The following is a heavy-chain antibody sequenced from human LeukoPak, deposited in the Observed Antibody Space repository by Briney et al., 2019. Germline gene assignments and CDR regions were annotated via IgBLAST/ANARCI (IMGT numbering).Heavy chain of an antibody. D-gene: IGHD4-23*01. CDR1: GFTFSSYW. CDR2: IKQDGSEK. CDR3: ARTLRDYGGNSGAFDI. J-gene: IGHJ3*02. Sequence: PGGSLRLSCAASGFTFSSYWMSWVRQAPGKGLEWVANIKQDGSEKYYVDSVKGRFTISRDNAKNSLYLQMDSLRSEDTAVYYCARTLRDYGGNSGAFDIWGQGTMVTVSS. V-gene: IGHV3-7*03.